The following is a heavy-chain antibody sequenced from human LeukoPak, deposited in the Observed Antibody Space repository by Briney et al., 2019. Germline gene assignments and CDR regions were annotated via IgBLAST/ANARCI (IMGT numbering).Heavy chain of an antibody. J-gene: IGHJ4*02. CDR3: ARTTVAGSFDY. CDR2: IIPILGIA. V-gene: IGHV1-69*04. D-gene: IGHD6-19*01. CDR1: GGTFSSYA. Sequence: SVKVSCKASGGTFSSYAISWVRQAPGQGLEWMGRIIPILGIANYAQKFQGRVTITADKSTSTAYMELSSLRSEDTAVYYCARTTVAGSFDYWGQGTLVTVSS.